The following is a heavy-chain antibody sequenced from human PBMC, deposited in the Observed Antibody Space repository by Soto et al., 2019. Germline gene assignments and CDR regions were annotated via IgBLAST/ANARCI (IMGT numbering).Heavy chain of an antibody. V-gene: IGHV3-11*01. Sequence: GGSLRLSCAASGFTFRDHYMTWIRQAPGKGLEWISKISDSGTSTYYADSVKGRFAVSRDNARDSVYLQMNSLRAEDTAVYYCAGDPYYYASDFWGQGTLVTVSS. CDR3: AGDPYYYASDF. D-gene: IGHD3-10*01. CDR2: ISDSGTST. CDR1: GFTFRDHY. J-gene: IGHJ4*02.